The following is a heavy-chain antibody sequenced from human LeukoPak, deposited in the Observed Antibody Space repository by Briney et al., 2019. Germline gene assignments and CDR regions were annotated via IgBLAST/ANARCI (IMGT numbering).Heavy chain of an antibody. CDR3: AREVTAMVTRWFDP. Sequence: KSSETLSLTCTVSGGSISISSYYWGWIRQPPGKGLEWIGSIYYSGSTYYNPSLKSRVTISVDTSKNQFSLKLSSVTAADTAVYYCAREVTAMVTRWFDPWGQGTLVTVSS. V-gene: IGHV4-39*07. J-gene: IGHJ5*02. D-gene: IGHD5-18*01. CDR1: GGSISISSYY. CDR2: IYYSGST.